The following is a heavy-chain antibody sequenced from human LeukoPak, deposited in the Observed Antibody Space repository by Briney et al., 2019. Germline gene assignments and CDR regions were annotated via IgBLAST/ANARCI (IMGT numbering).Heavy chain of an antibody. CDR1: GFIFSSHG. Sequence: ERSLTLSCAASGFIFSSHGMHWVRQAPSKGLEWVAVIWFDGGNKYYADSVKGRFTISRDNSKNTLYLQMNSLRAEDTAMYYCARDRPGGGINGMDVWGQGTTVTVSS. CDR2: IWFDGGNK. J-gene: IGHJ6*02. CDR3: ARDRPGGGINGMDV. D-gene: IGHD3-16*01. V-gene: IGHV3-33*01.